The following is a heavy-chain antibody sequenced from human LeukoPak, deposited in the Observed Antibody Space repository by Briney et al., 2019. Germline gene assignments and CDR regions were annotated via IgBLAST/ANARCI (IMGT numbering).Heavy chain of an antibody. V-gene: IGHV3-48*04. J-gene: IGHJ3*02. CDR1: GFTFSSYS. CDR3: AKGIFGVLTTDAFDI. CDR2: ISSSSSTI. Sequence: PGGSLRLSCAASGFTFSSYSMNWVRQAPGKGLEWVSYISSSSSTIYYADSVKGRFTISRDNAKNSLYLQMNSLRVEDTAVYYCAKGIFGVLTTDAFDIWGQGTMVTVSS. D-gene: IGHD3-3*01.